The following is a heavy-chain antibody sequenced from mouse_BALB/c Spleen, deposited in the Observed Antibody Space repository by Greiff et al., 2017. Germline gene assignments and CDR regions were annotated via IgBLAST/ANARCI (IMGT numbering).Heavy chain of an antibody. CDR3: DRREGGSSLYAMDY. V-gene: IGHV5-12-2*01. CDR2: ISNGGGST. J-gene: IGHJ4*01. D-gene: IGHD1-1*01. Sequence: EVMLVESGGGLVQPGGSLKLSCAASGFTFSSYTMSWVRQTPEKRLEWVAYISNGGGSTYYPDTVKGRFTISRDNAKNTLYLQKSSLKSEDTAMYYFDRREGGSSLYAMDYWGQGTSVTVSA. CDR1: GFTFSSYT.